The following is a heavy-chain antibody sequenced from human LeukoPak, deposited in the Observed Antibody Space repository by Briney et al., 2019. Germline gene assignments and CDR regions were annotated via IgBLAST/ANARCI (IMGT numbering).Heavy chain of an antibody. J-gene: IGHJ4*02. CDR3: AKDTNPYYYDSSGYFAY. D-gene: IGHD3-22*01. CDR1: GFTFGDYA. CDR2: IGWNSGSI. Sequence: PGRSLRLSCAASGFTFGDYAMHWVRQAPGKGLEWVSGIGWNSGSIGYADSVKGRFTISRDNAKNSLYLQMNSLRAEDTALYYCAKDTNPYYYDSSGYFAYWGQGTLVTVSS. V-gene: IGHV3-9*01.